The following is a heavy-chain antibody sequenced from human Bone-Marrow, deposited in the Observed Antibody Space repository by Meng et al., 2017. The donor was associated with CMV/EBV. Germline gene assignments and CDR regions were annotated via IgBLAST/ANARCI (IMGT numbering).Heavy chain of an antibody. J-gene: IGHJ4*02. CDR1: GYTFTGYY. CDR2: INPNSGGT. D-gene: IGHD5-24*01. CDR3: ATSPGWLQPTRLDY. V-gene: IGHV1-2*02. Sequence: ASVKVFCKASGYTFTGYYMHWVRQAPGQGLEWMGWINPNSGGTNYAQKFQGRVTMTRDTSISTAYMELSSLRSEDTAVYYCATSPGWLQPTRLDYWGQGTRVTGSS.